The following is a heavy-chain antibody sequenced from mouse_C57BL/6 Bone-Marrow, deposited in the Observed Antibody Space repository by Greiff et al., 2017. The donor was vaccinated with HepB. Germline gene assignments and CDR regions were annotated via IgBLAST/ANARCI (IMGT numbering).Heavy chain of an antibody. CDR2: IYPGDGDT. CDR1: GYAFSSSW. CDR3: ARYWDGSGAVDY. V-gene: IGHV1-82*01. J-gene: IGHJ2*01. D-gene: IGHD4-1*01. Sequence: QVQLQQSGPELVKPGASVKISCKASGYAFSSSWMNWVKQRPGKGLEWIGRIYPGDGDTNYNGKFKGKATLTADKSSSTAYMQLSSLTSEDSAVYFCARYWDGSGAVDYWGQGTTLTVSS.